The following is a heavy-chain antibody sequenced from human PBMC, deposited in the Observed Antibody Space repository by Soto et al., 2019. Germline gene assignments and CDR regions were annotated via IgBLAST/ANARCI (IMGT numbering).Heavy chain of an antibody. CDR1: GFTFSSYG. J-gene: IGHJ6*02. CDR3: AKEKFKSILTGYYYYYGMDV. V-gene: IGHV3-30*18. Sequence: QVQLVESGGGVVQPGRSLRLSCAASGFTFSSYGMHWVRQAPGKGLEWVAVISYDGSNKYYADSVKGRFTISRDNSKNTLYLQMNSLRAEDKAVYYCAKEKFKSILTGYYYYYGMDVWGQGTTVTVSS. D-gene: IGHD3-9*01. CDR2: ISYDGSNK.